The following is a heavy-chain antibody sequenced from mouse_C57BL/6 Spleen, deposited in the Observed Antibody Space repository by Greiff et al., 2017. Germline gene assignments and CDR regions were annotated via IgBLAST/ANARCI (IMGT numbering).Heavy chain of an antibody. CDR2: ISSGSSTI. D-gene: IGHD1-2*01. Sequence: EVKVVESGGGLVKPGGSLKLSCAASGFTFSDYGMHWVRQAPEKGLEWVAYISSGSSTIYYADTVKGRFTISRDNAKNTLFLQMTSLRSEDTAMYYCAKIALLRDWYFDVWGTGTTVTVSS. CDR3: AKIALLRDWYFDV. V-gene: IGHV5-17*01. J-gene: IGHJ1*03. CDR1: GFTFSDYG.